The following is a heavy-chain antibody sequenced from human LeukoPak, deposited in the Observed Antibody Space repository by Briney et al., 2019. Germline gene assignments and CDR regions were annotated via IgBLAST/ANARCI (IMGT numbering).Heavy chain of an antibody. CDR3: ARDAYGSGSYTDPDY. CDR2: INPSGGST. V-gene: IGHV1-46*01. Sequence: ASVKVSCKASGYTFTSYYMHWVRQAPGQGLEWMGIINPSGGSTSYAQKFQGRVTMTRDTSTSTVYMELSSLRSEDTAVYYCARDAYGSGSYTDPDYWGQGTLVTVSS. D-gene: IGHD3-10*01. J-gene: IGHJ4*02. CDR1: GYTFTSYY.